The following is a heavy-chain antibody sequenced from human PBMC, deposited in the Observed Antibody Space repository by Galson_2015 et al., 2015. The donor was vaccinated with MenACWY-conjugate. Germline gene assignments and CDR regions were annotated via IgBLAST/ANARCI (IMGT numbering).Heavy chain of an antibody. V-gene: IGHV1-18*01. D-gene: IGHD2-8*02. CDR2: ISVALGNT. Sequence: SVKVSCKASGYNFISYRLTWVRQAPGQGLEWMGWISVALGNTEYVQSLQDRVTMTTDTSTSPAYMELRSLKTDDTAVYYCGRLKRCSGGVCSEAIESWGQGTLVTVSS. J-gene: IGHJ5*01. CDR3: GRLKRCSGGVCSEAIES. CDR1: GYNFISYR.